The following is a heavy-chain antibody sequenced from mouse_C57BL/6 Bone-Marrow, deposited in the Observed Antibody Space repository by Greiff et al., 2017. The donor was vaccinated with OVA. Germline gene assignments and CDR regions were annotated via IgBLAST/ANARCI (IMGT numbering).Heavy chain of an antibody. CDR1: GFSLTSYA. CDR3: ARGPRSSSSWFAY. J-gene: IGHJ3*01. D-gene: IGHD1-1*01. CDR2: IWPGGGT. Sequence: VQLQQSGPGLVAPSQSLSITCTVSGFSLTSYAISWVRQPPGKGLEWLGVIWPGGGTNYNSALKSRLSISKDNSKSQVFLKMNSLQTDDTARYYCARGPRSSSSWFAYWGQGTLVTVSA. V-gene: IGHV2-9-1*01.